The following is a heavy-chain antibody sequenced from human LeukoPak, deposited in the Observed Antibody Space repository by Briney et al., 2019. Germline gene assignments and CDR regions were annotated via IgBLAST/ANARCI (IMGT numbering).Heavy chain of an antibody. J-gene: IGHJ4*02. D-gene: IGHD3-10*01. CDR3: ARAPIDMVRGVTHFDY. Sequence: GGSLRLSCAASGFTFSSYSMNWVRQAPGKGLEWVSSIISSSTYINYADSVKGRVIISRDDAKNSLYLHMNSLRAEDTALYYCARAPIDMVRGVTHFDYWSQGTLVTVSS. CDR2: IISSSTYI. CDR1: GFTFSSYS. V-gene: IGHV3-21*01.